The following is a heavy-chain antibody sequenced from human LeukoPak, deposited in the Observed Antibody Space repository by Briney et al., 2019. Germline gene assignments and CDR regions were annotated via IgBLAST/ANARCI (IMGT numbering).Heavy chain of an antibody. D-gene: IGHD3-10*01. J-gene: IGHJ4*02. Sequence: PGRSLRLSCAASGFTFSSYGMHWVRQAPGKGLEWVAVIWYDGSNKYYADSVKGRFTISRDNSKNTLYLQMNSLRAEDTAVYYCAREAGGSGSCDYWGQGTLVTVSS. CDR2: IWYDGSNK. CDR1: GFTFSSYG. CDR3: AREAGGSGSCDY. V-gene: IGHV3-33*01.